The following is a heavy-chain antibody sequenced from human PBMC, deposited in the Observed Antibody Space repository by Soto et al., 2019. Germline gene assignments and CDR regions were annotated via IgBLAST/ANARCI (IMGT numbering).Heavy chain of an antibody. CDR1: GYTFTSYD. Sequence: QVPLVQSGAEVKKPGASVKVSCKASGYTFTSYDINWVRQATGQGLEWMGWMNPNSGNTGYAQKFQGRVTMTRNTSISTAYMELSSLRSEDTAVYYCAREVKYYDFWSGYSGGNWFDPWGQGTLVTVSS. CDR3: AREVKYYDFWSGYSGGNWFDP. CDR2: MNPNSGNT. D-gene: IGHD3-3*01. V-gene: IGHV1-8*01. J-gene: IGHJ5*02.